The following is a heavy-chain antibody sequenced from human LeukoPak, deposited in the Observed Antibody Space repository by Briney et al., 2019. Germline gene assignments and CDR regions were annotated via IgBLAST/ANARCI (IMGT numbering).Heavy chain of an antibody. J-gene: IGHJ5*02. Sequence: ASVKVSCKASGYTFTSYAMNWVRQAPGQGLEWMGWINTNTGNPTYAQGFTGRFVFSLDTSVSTAYLQISSLKAEDAAVYYCARRPYCTNGVCYGELGFDPWGQGTLVTVSS. CDR2: INTNTGNP. D-gene: IGHD2-8*01. CDR3: ARRPYCTNGVCYGELGFDP. V-gene: IGHV7-4-1*02. CDR1: GYTFTSYA.